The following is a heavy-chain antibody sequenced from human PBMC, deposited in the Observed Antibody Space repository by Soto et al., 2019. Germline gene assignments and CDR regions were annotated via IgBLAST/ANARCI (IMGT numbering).Heavy chain of an antibody. CDR2: IYNSDT. Sequence: QVQLQESGPGLVRPSQTLFLTCTVSGGSISSGGYYWSWILQPPGGGLEWLGSIYNSDTYYTSSLQSRITILVDTSRYQFDLKLSSGTAADTAVDDCARYGKWQGGYWVQGTLVIVSS. J-gene: IGHJ4*02. V-gene: IGHV4-30-4*01. CDR3: ARYGKWQGGY. CDR1: GGSISSGGYY. D-gene: IGHD5-12*01.